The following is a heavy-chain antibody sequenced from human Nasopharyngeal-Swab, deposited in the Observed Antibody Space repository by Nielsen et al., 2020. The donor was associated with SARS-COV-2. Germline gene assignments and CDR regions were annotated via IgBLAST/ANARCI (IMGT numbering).Heavy chain of an antibody. CDR3: TKADILLVLDGTRLFDF. V-gene: IGHV3-23*01. Sequence: GESLKTHRAASGFIFSNYAMSWVRQAPGKGLERVSTFSGSGGCTYYADSVKGRFTISRDNSKTTLYLEMKSLRVEDTALYYCTKADILLVLDGTRLFDFWGQGTLVTVSS. D-gene: IGHD2-8*02. CDR2: FSGSGGCT. J-gene: IGHJ4*02. CDR1: GFIFSNYA.